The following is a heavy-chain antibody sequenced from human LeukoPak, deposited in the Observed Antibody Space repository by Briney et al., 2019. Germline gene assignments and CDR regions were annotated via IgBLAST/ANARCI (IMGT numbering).Heavy chain of an antibody. CDR3: ARRGGLLRYFDWPPYYFDY. CDR1: GGSFSNYF. J-gene: IGHJ4*02. Sequence: SETLSLTCTVSGGSFSNYFWNWIRQPPGKGLEWIGYIYYTGSTNSNPSLKSRVTISVDTSKNQFSLKLSSVTAADTAVYYCARRGGLLRYFDWPPYYFDYWGQGTLVTVSP. V-gene: IGHV4-59*12. D-gene: IGHD3-9*01. CDR2: IYYTGST.